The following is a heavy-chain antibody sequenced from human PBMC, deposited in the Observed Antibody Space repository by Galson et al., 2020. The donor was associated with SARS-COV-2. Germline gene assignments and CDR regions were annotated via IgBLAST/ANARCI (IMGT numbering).Heavy chain of an antibody. Sequence: SETLSLTCTVSGGSISSYYWSWIRQPPGKGLEWIGYIYYSGSTNYNPSLKSRVTISVDTSKNQFSLKLSSVTAADTAVYYCASSTGVVTDDAFDIWGQGTMVTVSS. CDR2: IYYSGST. CDR1: GGSISSYY. D-gene: IGHD3-3*01. CDR3: ASSTGVVTDDAFDI. J-gene: IGHJ3*02. V-gene: IGHV4-59*13.